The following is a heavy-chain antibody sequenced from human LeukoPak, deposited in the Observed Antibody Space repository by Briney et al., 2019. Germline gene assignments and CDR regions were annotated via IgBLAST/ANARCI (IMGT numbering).Heavy chain of an antibody. CDR2: IYPGDSDT. CDR1: GYSFTSYW. Sequence: GESLKISCKGSGYSFTSYWIGWVRPMPGKGLEWMGIIYPGDSDTRYSPSFQGQVTISADKSISTAYLQWSSLKASDTAMYYCARRGGSSWYDNWFDPWGQGTLVTVSS. D-gene: IGHD6-13*01. J-gene: IGHJ5*02. CDR3: ARRGGSSWYDNWFDP. V-gene: IGHV5-51*01.